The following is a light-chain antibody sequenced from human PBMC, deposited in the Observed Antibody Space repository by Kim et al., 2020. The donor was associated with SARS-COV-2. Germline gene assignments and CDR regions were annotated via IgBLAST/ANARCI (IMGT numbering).Light chain of an antibody. V-gene: IGLV1-40*01. CDR3: QSYDSSLSGWV. Sequence: QRVTSSCTGSSSNIGAGYGVHWYQQLPGTAPKLLIYGNSNRPSGVPDRFSGSKSGTSASLAITGLQAEDEGDYHCQSYDSSLSGWVFGGGTQLTVL. J-gene: IGLJ3*02. CDR2: GNS. CDR1: SSNIGAGYG.